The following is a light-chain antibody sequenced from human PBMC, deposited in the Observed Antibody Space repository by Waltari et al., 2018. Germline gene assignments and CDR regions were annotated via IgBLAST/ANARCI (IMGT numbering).Light chain of an antibody. V-gene: IGKV3-15*01. CDR3: QQYNNWPPWT. CDR2: GAS. J-gene: IGKJ1*01. Sequence: LSVSPGESATLSCRASQSVDSNLAWYQQKPGQAPRLLIYGASTRAAGIPARFSGSGSGTEFTLTISSLQSEDFAVYYCQQYNNWPPWTFGQGTKVEIK. CDR1: QSVDSN.